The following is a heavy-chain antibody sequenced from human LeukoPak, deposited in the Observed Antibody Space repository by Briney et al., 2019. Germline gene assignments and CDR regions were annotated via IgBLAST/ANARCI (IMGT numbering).Heavy chain of an antibody. V-gene: IGHV4-34*01. D-gene: IGHD2-8*01. CDR3: ARGIGYCTNGVCYTFDY. Sequence: TSSETLSLTCAVYGGSFSGYYWSWIRQPPGKGLEWIGEINHSGSTNYNPSLKSRVTISVDTSKNQFSLKLSSVTAADTAVYYCARGIGYCTNGVCYTFDYWGQGTLVTVSS. CDR1: GGSFSGYY. CDR2: INHSGST. J-gene: IGHJ4*02.